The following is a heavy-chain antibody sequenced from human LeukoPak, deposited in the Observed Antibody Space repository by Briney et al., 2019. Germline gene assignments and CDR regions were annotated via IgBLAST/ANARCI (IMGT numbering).Heavy chain of an antibody. D-gene: IGHD1-20*01. V-gene: IGHV4-39*01. CDR1: VGSISSSSYY. CDR3: ARALVTGTYASFDY. CDR2: IYYTGST. J-gene: IGHJ4*02. Sequence: PSETLSLTCTVSVGSISSSSYYWGWIRQPPGKGLEWIGSIYYTGSTYYNPSLKSRVTISVDTSKNQFSLKLTSVTAADTAVYYCARALVTGTYASFDYWGQGTLVTVSS.